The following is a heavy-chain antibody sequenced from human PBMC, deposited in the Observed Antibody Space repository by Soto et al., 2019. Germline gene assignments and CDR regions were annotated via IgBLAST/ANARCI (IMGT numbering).Heavy chain of an antibody. CDR1: GFTFSSYA. CDR3: AKDNLWSGYFRFEY. D-gene: IGHD3-3*01. J-gene: IGHJ4*02. Sequence: EVQLLESGGGLVQPGGSLRLSCAASGFTFSSYAMSWVRQAPGKGLEWVSAISGSGGSTYYADSVKGRFTISRDNSKNTLYLQMNSMRAEETAVYYCAKDNLWSGYFRFEYWGQGTLVTVSS. CDR2: ISGSGGST. V-gene: IGHV3-23*01.